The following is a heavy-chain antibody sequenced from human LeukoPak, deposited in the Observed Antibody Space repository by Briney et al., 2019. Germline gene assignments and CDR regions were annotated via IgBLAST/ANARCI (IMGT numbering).Heavy chain of an antibody. J-gene: IGHJ4*02. Sequence: GGSLRLSCATSRFSFNNDRMDWVRQDPGKGLEWVANINQDGSEKNCLDSVKGRFTISRDNAQTSLYLQMNGLRVEDTAVYYCTRRLDEWGQGTLVTVSS. D-gene: IGHD3-16*01. CDR2: INQDGSEK. V-gene: IGHV3-7*01. CDR3: TRRLDE. CDR1: RFSFNNDR.